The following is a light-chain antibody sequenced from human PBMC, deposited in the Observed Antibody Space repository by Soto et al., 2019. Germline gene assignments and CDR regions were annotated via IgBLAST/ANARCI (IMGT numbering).Light chain of an antibody. J-gene: IGKJ5*01. V-gene: IGKV2D-29*02. CDR2: EVS. CDR1: QRLLHITGETF. CDR3: MQSIQLPPT. Sequence: GMRHTPLYLSVAPGQPVPISCQARQRLLHITGETFLFWYVQKPGQSPQLLIYEVSTRVSGVPDRFSGSGSGTDFTLNISRVEAEHVGVYYCMQSIQLPPTYGQGTRLEIK.